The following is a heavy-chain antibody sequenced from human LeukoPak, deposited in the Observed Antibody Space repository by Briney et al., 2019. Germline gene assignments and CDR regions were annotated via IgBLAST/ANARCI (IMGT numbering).Heavy chain of an antibody. V-gene: IGHV4-34*01. CDR1: GGSFSGSY. CDR3: ARDREEGILVY. Sequence: SETLSLTCAVYGGSFSGSYWSWIRQPPGRGLEWIGEINHSGSTNYNPSLKSRVTISVDKSKNQFSLKLSSVIAADTTVYYCARDREEGILVYGGQGTVVTVS. CDR2: INHSGST. J-gene: IGHJ4*02. D-gene: IGHD3-9*01.